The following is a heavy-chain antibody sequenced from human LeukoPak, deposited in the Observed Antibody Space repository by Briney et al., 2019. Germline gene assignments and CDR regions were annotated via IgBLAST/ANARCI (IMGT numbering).Heavy chain of an antibody. CDR3: ARLDISTTWYAFDY. V-gene: IGHV4-34*01. D-gene: IGHD5-12*01. Sequence: SETLSLTCAVYGGSFSAYYWSWIRQSPGKGLEWIAEIYHDGNINYNPSLKSRVTISVDTSNSHFSLKLRSVTAADTAVYYCARLDISTTWYAFDYWGQGTLVTVSS. J-gene: IGHJ4*02. CDR1: GGSFSAYY. CDR2: IYHDGNI.